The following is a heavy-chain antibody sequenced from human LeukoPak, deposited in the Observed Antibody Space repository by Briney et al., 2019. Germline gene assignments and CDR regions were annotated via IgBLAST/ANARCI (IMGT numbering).Heavy chain of an antibody. CDR2: MSSGGSNE. V-gene: IGHV3-30*18. Sequence: SGGSLRHSCAASGFTFSSYGMHWVRQAPGKGLEWVAVMSSGGSNEYYADSVKGRFTISSDNSKNTLYLQMNSLRAEDTAVYYCAKGYYDRSAYYFDYWGQGTLVTVSS. J-gene: IGHJ4*02. D-gene: IGHD3-22*01. CDR1: GFTFSSYG. CDR3: AKGYYDRSAYYFDY.